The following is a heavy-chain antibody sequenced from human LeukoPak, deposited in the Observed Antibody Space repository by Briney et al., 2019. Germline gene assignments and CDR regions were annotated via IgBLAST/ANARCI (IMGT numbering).Heavy chain of an antibody. CDR1: GYTFINYG. CDR2: ITAYNGNT. V-gene: IGHV1-18*01. Sequence: ASVKVSCKTSGYTFINYGISWVRQAPGQGLEWMGWITAYNGNTKYAQKLQDRVTMTTDTSTSTAYMELRSLRSDDTAVYYCARVNYDILTGYYILHGFDIWGQGTMVTVSS. J-gene: IGHJ3*02. CDR3: ARVNYDILTGYYILHGFDI. D-gene: IGHD3-9*01.